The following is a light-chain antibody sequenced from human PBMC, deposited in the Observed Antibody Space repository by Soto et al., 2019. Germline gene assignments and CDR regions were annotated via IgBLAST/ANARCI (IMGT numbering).Light chain of an antibody. J-gene: IGKJ4*01. CDR2: GVS. V-gene: IGKV3-15*01. Sequence: EIVMTQSPATLSVSPGGRATLSCRASQSISDTLAWYQQKPGQPPRLLIYGVSTRATGVPARFSGSGSETDFSLTISSLQIEDFALYYCQQSNNWPPLTFGGGTKVDIK. CDR1: QSISDT. CDR3: QQSNNWPPLT.